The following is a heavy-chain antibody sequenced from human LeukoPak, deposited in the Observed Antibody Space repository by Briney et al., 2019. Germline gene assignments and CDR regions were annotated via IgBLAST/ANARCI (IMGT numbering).Heavy chain of an antibody. CDR3: AKDHRSYYGSGSYSVG. CDR1: GFTFSSYS. D-gene: IGHD3-10*01. V-gene: IGHV3-21*01. Sequence: GGSLRLSCAASGFTFSSYSMNWVRQAPGKGLEWVSSISSSSSYIYYADSVKGRFTISRDNAKNSLYLQMNSLRAEDTAVYYCAKDHRSYYGSGSYSVGWGQGTLVTVSS. J-gene: IGHJ4*02. CDR2: ISSSSSYI.